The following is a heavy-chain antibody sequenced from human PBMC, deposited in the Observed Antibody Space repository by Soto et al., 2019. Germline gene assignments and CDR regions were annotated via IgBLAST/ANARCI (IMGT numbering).Heavy chain of an antibody. CDR2: IIPIFGTA. D-gene: IGHD2-15*01. V-gene: IGHV1-69*13. J-gene: IGHJ4*02. CDR1: GGTFSSYA. CDR3: ASKAVVAAAPFDY. Sequence: SVKVSCKASGGTFSSYAISWVRQAPGQGLEWMGGIIPIFGTANYAQKFQGRVTITADESTSTAYMELSSLRSEDTAVYYCASKAVVAAAPFDYWGQGTLVTAPQ.